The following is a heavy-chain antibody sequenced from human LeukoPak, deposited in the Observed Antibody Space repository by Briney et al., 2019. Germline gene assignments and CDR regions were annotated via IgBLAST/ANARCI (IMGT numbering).Heavy chain of an antibody. D-gene: IGHD2-2*01. CDR2: IYYSGST. V-gene: IGHV4-31*03. Sequence: SETLSLTCTVSGGSISSGGYYWSWLRQHPGKGLEWIGYIYYSGSTYYNPSLKSRVTISVDTSKNQFSLKLSSVTAADTAVYYCARGCSSTSCHYYGMDVWGKGTTVTVSS. CDR3: ARGCSSTSCHYYGMDV. CDR1: GGSISSGGYY. J-gene: IGHJ6*04.